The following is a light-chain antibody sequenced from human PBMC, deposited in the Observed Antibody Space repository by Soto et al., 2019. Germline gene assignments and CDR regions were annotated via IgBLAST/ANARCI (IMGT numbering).Light chain of an antibody. CDR1: QSVSIW. Sequence: PSPLSAAEGDWVNISCRASQSVSIWLAWYQQKPGRAPKLLIYKSSILESGVPSRFSGSGSGTEFTLTISSLQPDDFATYYCQQFNTSPWTFGQGTKVDIK. V-gene: IGKV1-5*03. CDR3: QQFNTSPWT. J-gene: IGKJ1*01. CDR2: KSS.